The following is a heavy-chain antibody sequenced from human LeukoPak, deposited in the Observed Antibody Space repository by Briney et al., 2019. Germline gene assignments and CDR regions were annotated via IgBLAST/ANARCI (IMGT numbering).Heavy chain of an antibody. D-gene: IGHD6-19*01. V-gene: IGHV3-21*01. CDR1: GFTFSSYS. CDR2: ISSSSSYI. CDR3: ASGIAVALYYFDY. Sequence: PGGSLRLSCAASGFTFSSYSMNWVRQAPGKGLEWVSSISSSSSYIYYADSVRGRFTISRDNAKNSLYLQMNSLRAEDTAVYYCASGIAVALYYFDYWGQGTLVTVSS. J-gene: IGHJ4*02.